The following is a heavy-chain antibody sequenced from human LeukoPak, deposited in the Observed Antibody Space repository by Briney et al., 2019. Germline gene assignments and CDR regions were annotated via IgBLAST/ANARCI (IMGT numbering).Heavy chain of an antibody. V-gene: IGHV5-10-1*01. CDR3: ARTLSDYYYFDY. D-gene: IGHD4-17*01. CDR1: GYSFTSYW. Sequence: GESLKISCRGSGYSFTSYWISWVRQMPGKGREFMGRIDPSDSYTNYSPSFQGHVTISVDKSISTAYLQWSSLKASDTAMYYCARTLSDYYYFDYWGQGTLVTVSS. CDR2: IDPSDSYT. J-gene: IGHJ4*02.